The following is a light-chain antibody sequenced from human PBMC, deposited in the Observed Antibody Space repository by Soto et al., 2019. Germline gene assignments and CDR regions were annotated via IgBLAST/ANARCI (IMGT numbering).Light chain of an antibody. CDR3: QQSYSTPWT. Sequence: DIQMTQSPSSLSASVGDRVTITCRARPSITNYLNGYQQKPGKAPKLLIYAASSLHSGVPSRFSGSESVTDFTLSISSLQPEDFATYYCQQSYSTPWTFGQGTKVEIK. CDR2: AAS. CDR1: PSITNY. V-gene: IGKV1-39*01. J-gene: IGKJ1*01.